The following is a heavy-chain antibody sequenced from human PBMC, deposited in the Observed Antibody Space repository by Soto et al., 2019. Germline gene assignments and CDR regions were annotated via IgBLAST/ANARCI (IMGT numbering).Heavy chain of an antibody. V-gene: IGHV4-59*08. J-gene: IGHJ6*03. CDR1: GGSISSYY. CDR3: ARHSMGSSSWYGDYYYMDV. D-gene: IGHD6-13*01. Sequence: SETLSLTCTVSGGSISSYYWSWIRQPPGKGLEWIGYIYYSGSTNYNPSLKSRVTISVDTSKNQFSLKLSSVTAADTAVYYCARHSMGSSSWYGDYYYMDVWCKGTTVTVSS. CDR2: IYYSGST.